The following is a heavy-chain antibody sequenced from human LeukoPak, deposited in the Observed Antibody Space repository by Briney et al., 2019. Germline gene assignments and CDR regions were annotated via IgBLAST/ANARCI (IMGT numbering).Heavy chain of an antibody. Sequence: SETLSLTCTVSGGSISSYYWSWIRQPPGKGLEWIGYIYYGGSTNYNPSLKSRVTISVDTSKNQFSLKLSSVTAADTAVYYCAREVATGGVDYWGQGTLVTVSS. J-gene: IGHJ4*02. CDR2: IYYGGST. CDR1: GGSISSYY. CDR3: AREVATGGVDY. D-gene: IGHD3-16*01. V-gene: IGHV4-59*01.